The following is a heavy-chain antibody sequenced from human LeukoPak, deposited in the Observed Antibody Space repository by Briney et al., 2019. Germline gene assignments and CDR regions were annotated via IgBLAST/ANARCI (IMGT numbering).Heavy chain of an antibody. D-gene: IGHD6-19*01. CDR1: GFTFSSHW. J-gene: IGHJ4*02. V-gene: IGHV3-7*03. CDR3: AKDSLQTGYSGGWYGSLGY. Sequence: GGSLRLSCAASGFTFSSHWMTWVRQAPGKGLEWVANIKEDGTRKNYVDSVKGRFTISRDNAKNSLYLQMNSLRAEDTAVYYCAKDSLQTGYSGGWYGSLGYWGQGTLVTVSS. CDR2: IKEDGTRK.